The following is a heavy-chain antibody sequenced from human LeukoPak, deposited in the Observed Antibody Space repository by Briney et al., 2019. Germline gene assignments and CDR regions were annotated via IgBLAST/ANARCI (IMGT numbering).Heavy chain of an antibody. CDR1: GFTFNTCA. V-gene: IGHV3-23*01. D-gene: IGHD3-3*01. CDR3: AKGVFGVTRAFDY. CDR2: ISESGSGT. J-gene: IGHJ4*02. Sequence: PGGSLRLSCEASGFTFNTCAMSWVRQAPGKGLEWVSAISESGSGTYYADSVKGRFTISRDNSKNTLYLQMNSLRVDDTALYYWAKGVFGVTRAFDYWGQGTLVTVSS.